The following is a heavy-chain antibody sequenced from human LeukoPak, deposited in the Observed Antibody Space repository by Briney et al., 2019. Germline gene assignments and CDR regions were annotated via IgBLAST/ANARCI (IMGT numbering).Heavy chain of an antibody. Sequence: SETLSLTCTVSGGSLITYYWSWIRQPAGKGLEWIGRLYAGGATNYNPSVKSRVTISVDTSNNQFSLKLTSVTAADTAVYFCARERVGGSESSGWYNRHYHMGVWGKGTTVIVSS. V-gene: IGHV4-4*07. D-gene: IGHD6-19*01. J-gene: IGHJ6*03. CDR1: GGSLITYY. CDR3: ARERVGGSESSGWYNRHYHMGV. CDR2: LYAGGAT.